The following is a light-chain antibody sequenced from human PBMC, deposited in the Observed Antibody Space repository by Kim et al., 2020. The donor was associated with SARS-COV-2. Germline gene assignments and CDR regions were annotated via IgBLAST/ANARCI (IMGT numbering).Light chain of an antibody. V-gene: IGKV1-39*01. CDR2: AAS. CDR1: QSIGTY. J-gene: IGKJ4*01. Sequence: DIQMTQSPSSLAASVGDRVTIACRASQSIGTYLNWYQQKPGKAPKLLIFAASTLQSGVPSRFSGSGSGTEFTLTVTSLQPEDFATYYCQQSHSTPLLTFGGGTKVDIK. CDR3: QQSHSTPLLT.